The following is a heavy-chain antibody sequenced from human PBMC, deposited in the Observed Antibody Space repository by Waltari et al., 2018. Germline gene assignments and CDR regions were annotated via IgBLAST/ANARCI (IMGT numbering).Heavy chain of an antibody. CDR1: GYTFTGYY. Sequence: QVPLVQSGAEVKKPGASVKVSCKASGYTFTGYYMHWVRQATGQGLEWMGRINPNSGGTNYAQKFQGRVTMTRDTSISTAYMELSRLRSDDTAVYYCARDRLGYSSSAVGVYWGQGTLVTVSS. J-gene: IGHJ4*02. CDR2: INPNSGGT. D-gene: IGHD6-6*01. CDR3: ARDRLGYSSSAVGVY. V-gene: IGHV1-2*06.